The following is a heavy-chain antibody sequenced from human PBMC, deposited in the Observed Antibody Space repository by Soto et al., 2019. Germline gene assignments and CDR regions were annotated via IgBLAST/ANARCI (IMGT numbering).Heavy chain of an antibody. J-gene: IGHJ6*02. D-gene: IGHD3-3*01. CDR3: ARIIHLEWLLPYYYYYGMDV. CDR2: ISAYNGNT. CDR1: GYTFTNFG. Sequence: ASVKVSCKASGYTFTNFGISWVRQAPGQGLEWMGWISAYNGNTNYAQNFQGRVTMTTDTSTSTAYMELRSLRSDDTAVYYCARIIHLEWLLPYYYYYGMDVWGQGTTVTVSS. V-gene: IGHV1-18*01.